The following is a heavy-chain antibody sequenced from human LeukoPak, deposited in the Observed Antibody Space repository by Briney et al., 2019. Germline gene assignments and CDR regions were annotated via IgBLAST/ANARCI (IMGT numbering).Heavy chain of an antibody. CDR3: ARDLGYSWAYYMDV. V-gene: IGHV3-21*01. D-gene: IGHD5-18*01. J-gene: IGHJ6*03. CDR1: GFTFSSYS. Sequence: PGGSLRLSCAASGFTFSSYSVNWVRQAPGKGLEWVSSISSSRSYIYYADSVKGRFTISRDNAKNSLYLQMNSLRAEDTAVYYCARDLGYSWAYYMDVWGKGTTVTVSS. CDR2: ISSSRSYI.